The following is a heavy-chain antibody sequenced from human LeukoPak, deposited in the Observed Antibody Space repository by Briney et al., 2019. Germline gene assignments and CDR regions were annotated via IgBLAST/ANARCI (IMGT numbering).Heavy chain of an antibody. CDR3: ARRQQWWGY. Sequence: SQTLSLTCTVSGGSISSGGYYWSWIRQPPGKGLEWIGYIYHSGSTYYNPSLKSRVTILVDTSKNQFSLKLSSVTAADTAVYYCARRQQWWGYWGQGALVTVSS. D-gene: IGHD2-15*01. V-gene: IGHV4-30-2*01. CDR2: IYHSGST. J-gene: IGHJ4*02. CDR1: GGSISSGGYY.